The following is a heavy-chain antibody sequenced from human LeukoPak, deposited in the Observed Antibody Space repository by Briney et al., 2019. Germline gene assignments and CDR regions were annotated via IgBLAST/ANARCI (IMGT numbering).Heavy chain of an antibody. CDR3: ARGPREQATSPDYMDV. Sequence: SETLSLTCTVSGYFISSGYYWGWIRQPPGKGLEWIGSIYHSGSTYYNPSLKSRVTILVDTSKNQFSLKLSSVTAADTAVYYCARGPREQATSPDYMDVWGKGTMVTVSS. J-gene: IGHJ6*03. V-gene: IGHV4-38-2*02. D-gene: IGHD1-26*01. CDR2: IYHSGST. CDR1: GYFISSGYY.